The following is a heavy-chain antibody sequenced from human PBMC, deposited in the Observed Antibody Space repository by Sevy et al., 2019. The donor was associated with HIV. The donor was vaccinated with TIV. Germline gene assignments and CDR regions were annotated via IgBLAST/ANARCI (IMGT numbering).Heavy chain of an antibody. CDR1: GYTFTSYA. D-gene: IGHD3-16*01. Sequence: ASVKVSCKASGYTFTSYAIHWVRQAPGQRLEWMGWINTGNGHTKYLQKFQGRVTITRDTSATTAYMELRSLGSEDTAVYYGARGDYVGAFDIWGQGTMVTVSS. CDR2: INTGNGHT. J-gene: IGHJ3*02. V-gene: IGHV1-3*04. CDR3: ARGDYVGAFDI.